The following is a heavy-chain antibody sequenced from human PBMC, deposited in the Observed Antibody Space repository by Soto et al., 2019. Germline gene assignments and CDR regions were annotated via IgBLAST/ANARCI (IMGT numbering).Heavy chain of an antibody. CDR2: TYYRSKWYN. Sequence: SQTLSLTCAISGDSASSNSAAWNWIRQSPSRGLEWLGRTYYRSKWYNDYAVSVKSRITINPDTSKNQFSLQLNSVTPEDTAVYYCARGMVRGVIQYYYYGMDVWGQGTTVTVSS. CDR1: GDSASSNSAA. D-gene: IGHD3-10*01. J-gene: IGHJ6*02. V-gene: IGHV6-1*01. CDR3: ARGMVRGVIQYYYYGMDV.